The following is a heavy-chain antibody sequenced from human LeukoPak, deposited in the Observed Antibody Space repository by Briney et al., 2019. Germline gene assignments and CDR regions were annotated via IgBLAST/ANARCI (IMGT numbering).Heavy chain of an antibody. J-gene: IGHJ5*02. CDR3: ARDVLWFGDSIGGNWFDP. Sequence: SETLSLTCTVSGGSISSVSISSYYWSWIRQPPGKGLEWIGYIYYSGSTNYNPSLKSRVTISVDTSKNQFSLKLSSVTAADTAVYYCARDVLWFGDSIGGNWFDPWGQGTLVTVSS. CDR2: IYYSGST. D-gene: IGHD3-10*01. CDR1: GGSISSVSISSYY. V-gene: IGHV4-61*01.